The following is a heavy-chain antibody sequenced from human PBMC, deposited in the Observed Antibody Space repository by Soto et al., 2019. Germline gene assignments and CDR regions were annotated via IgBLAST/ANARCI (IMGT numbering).Heavy chain of an antibody. V-gene: IGHV3-64*01. CDR1: GFTLSGYA. D-gene: IGHD6-6*01. Sequence: EVQLAESGGGLAQPGGSLRLSCAASGFTLSGYAMDWVRQAPGKGLEYVSGISSNGVGTYYANSVQGRFTISRDNSKNTVYRQMGSLSPANMDVYYCARRARQDFYYMDVWGKGTTVTVSS. CDR2: ISSNGVGT. CDR3: ARRARQDFYYMDV. J-gene: IGHJ6*03.